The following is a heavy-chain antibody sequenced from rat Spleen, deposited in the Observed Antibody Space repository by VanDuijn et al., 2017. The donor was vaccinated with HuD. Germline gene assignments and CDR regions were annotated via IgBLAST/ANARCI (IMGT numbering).Heavy chain of an antibody. V-gene: IGHV2-43*01. J-gene: IGHJ2*01. CDR3: ARDRTGPFDY. Sequence: QVQLKESGPGLVQPSQTLSLTCTVSGFSLTSYHITWVRQPPGKGLEWMGVMWTGGNTAYNSLLKSRLSINRDISKSQVFLKMNSLQTEDTATYFCARDRTGPFDYWGQGVKVTVSS. CDR2: MWTGGNT. D-gene: IGHD4-2*01. CDR1: GFSLTSYH.